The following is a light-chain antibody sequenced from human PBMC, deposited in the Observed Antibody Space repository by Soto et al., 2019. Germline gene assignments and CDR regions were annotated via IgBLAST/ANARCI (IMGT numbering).Light chain of an antibody. CDR2: DAS. Sequence: DIQMTQSPSTLSASVGDRVTITCRASHSISSWLAWYQQKPGKAPKFLIYDASSLESGVPSRFSGSGSGTEFTLTINSLQPDDLATYYCQQYNSYPLTFGGGTKVDIK. J-gene: IGKJ4*01. CDR1: HSISSW. CDR3: QQYNSYPLT. V-gene: IGKV1-5*01.